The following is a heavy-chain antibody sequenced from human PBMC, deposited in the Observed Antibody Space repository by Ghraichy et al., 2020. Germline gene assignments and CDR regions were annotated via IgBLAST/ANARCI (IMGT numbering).Heavy chain of an antibody. CDR3: TGDGGNSY. D-gene: IGHD5-12*01. J-gene: IGHJ4*02. V-gene: IGHV3-21*01. CDR2: IMSDSSYI. CDR1: GFTLSSNS. Sequence: LSLTCAVSGFTLSSNSIKWVRQAPGKGLEWVSSIMSDSSYIYYADSVKGRFSISRDNANNSLFLQMNSLRDEDTAVYYCTGDGGNSYWGQGTLVTVSS.